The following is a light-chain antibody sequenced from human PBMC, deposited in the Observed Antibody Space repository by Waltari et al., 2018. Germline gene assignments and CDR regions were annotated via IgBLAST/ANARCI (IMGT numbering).Light chain of an antibody. CDR1: RSNIGAGYD. Sequence: QSGLTQPPSVSGAPGQRVTIPCTGSRSNIGAGYDVHWYQLLPGQAPKLLIYGNSTRPSGEPDRCSGSKSGASASRGSTGLQAEEGAGYYCQSYDSSRSGSVFGGGTMLTVL. V-gene: IGLV1-40*01. CDR2: GNS. J-gene: IGLJ2*01. CDR3: QSYDSSRSGSV.